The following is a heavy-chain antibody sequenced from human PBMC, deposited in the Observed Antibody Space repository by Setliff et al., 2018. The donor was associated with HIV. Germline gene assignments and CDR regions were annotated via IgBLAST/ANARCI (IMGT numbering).Heavy chain of an antibody. CDR3: AKKGNGDYHFDY. CDR1: GYSISSSNW. CDR2: IYYSGSI. V-gene: IGHV4-28*05. Sequence: PSETLSLTCTVSGYSISSSNWWGWIRQPPGKGLEWIGYIYYSGSIYYNPSLKSRVTMSVDTSRNQFSLKLSSVTAADTAVYYCAKKGNGDYHFDYWGQGTLVTVSS. D-gene: IGHD4-17*01. J-gene: IGHJ4*02.